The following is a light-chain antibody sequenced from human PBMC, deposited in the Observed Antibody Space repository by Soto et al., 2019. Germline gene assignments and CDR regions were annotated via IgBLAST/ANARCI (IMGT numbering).Light chain of an antibody. J-gene: IGLJ1*01. CDR1: SSDVGGYNY. Sequence: QSALTQPASVSGSPGQSITISCTGTSSDVGGYNYVSWYQHHPGKAPKLMIYEVSNRPSGVSNRFSGSKSGNTASLTISGLQAEDEADYYCSSYAGNSRYVFGTGTKVTVL. V-gene: IGLV2-14*01. CDR3: SSYAGNSRYV. CDR2: EVS.